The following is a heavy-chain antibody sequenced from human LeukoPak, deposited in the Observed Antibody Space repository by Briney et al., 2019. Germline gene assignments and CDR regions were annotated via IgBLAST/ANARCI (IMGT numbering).Heavy chain of an antibody. J-gene: IGHJ4*02. CDR2: IYYDGNTK. V-gene: IGHV3-33*01. Sequence: HAGRSLRLSCVASGFSFSNYGFHWVRQAPGKGLEWVADIYYDGNTKYYGDSVKGRFTISRDNSENTLFLQMNSLRAEDTAVYYCARDGSGGGWRYFDYWGQGALATVSS. CDR1: GFSFSNYG. D-gene: IGHD6-19*01. CDR3: ARDGSGGGWRYFDY.